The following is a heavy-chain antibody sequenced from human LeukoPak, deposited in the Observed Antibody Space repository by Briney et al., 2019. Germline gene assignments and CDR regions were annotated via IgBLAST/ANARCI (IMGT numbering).Heavy chain of an antibody. D-gene: IGHD6-19*01. Sequence: ASVKVSCKASGYTFTGYYMHWVRQAPGQGLEWMGWINPNSGGTNYAQKLQGRVTMTTDTSTSTAYMELRSLRSDDTAVYYCARSGYSSGWSPDYYYYYMDVWGKGTTVTVSS. J-gene: IGHJ6*03. V-gene: IGHV1-2*02. CDR2: INPNSGGT. CDR3: ARSGYSSGWSPDYYYYYMDV. CDR1: GYTFTGYY.